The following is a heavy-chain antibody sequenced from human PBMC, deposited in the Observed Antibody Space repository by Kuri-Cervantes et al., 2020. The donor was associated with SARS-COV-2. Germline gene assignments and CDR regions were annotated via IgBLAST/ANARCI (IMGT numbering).Heavy chain of an antibody. V-gene: IGHV3-30*03. D-gene: IGHD3-22*01. CDR3: ARLYFFDSGGQFYDAY. CDR2: ISYDVNKK. Sequence: GESLKISCAASGFTFNSFGMQWVRQAPGKGLEWVAVISYDVNKKHYGDSVKGRFTIPRDSSKNTLYLQMNSLRPEDTGVYYCARLYFFDSGGQFYDAYWGQGTLVTVSS. J-gene: IGHJ4*02. CDR1: GFTFNSFG.